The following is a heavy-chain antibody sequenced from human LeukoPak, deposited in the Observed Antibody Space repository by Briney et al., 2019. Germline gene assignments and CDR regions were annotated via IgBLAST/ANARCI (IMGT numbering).Heavy chain of an antibody. J-gene: IGHJ4*02. CDR3: ARVTSGSSYRPFDY. Sequence: GGSLRLSCAASRFTFSTYWMSWVRQAPGKGLEWVANIKQDGSEKYYVDSVKGRFTISRDSAKNSLYLQMNSLRAEDTAVYYCARVTSGSSYRPFDYWGQGTLVTVSS. D-gene: IGHD3-10*01. V-gene: IGHV3-7*01. CDR1: RFTFSTYW. CDR2: IKQDGSEK.